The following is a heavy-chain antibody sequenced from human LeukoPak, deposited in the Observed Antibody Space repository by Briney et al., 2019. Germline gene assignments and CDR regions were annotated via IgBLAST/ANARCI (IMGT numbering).Heavy chain of an antibody. D-gene: IGHD1-26*01. CDR2: ISGSGGST. Sequence: PGGSLRLSCVASGFTFSTYAMSWVRQAPGKGLEWVSAISGSGGSTFYADSVKGRFTISRDNSKYTLYLQMNSLRAEDTAVYYCAKRRGLVGADPNFDYWGQGTLVTVSS. CDR3: AKRRGLVGADPNFDY. V-gene: IGHV3-23*01. J-gene: IGHJ4*02. CDR1: GFTFSTYA.